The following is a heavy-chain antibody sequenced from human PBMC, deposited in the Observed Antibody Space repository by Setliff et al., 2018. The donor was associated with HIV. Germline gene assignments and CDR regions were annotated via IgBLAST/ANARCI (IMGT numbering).Heavy chain of an antibody. CDR3: ARGVDGNYLKFFDN. Sequence: SVKVSCKASGGTFRGFGISWVVQAPGQGLEWMGQIIPIFGTPRYAQKFQGRVTITADASTRTAYMELSSLRSEDTAVYYCARGVDGNYLKFFDNWGQGTLVTVSS. D-gene: IGHD1-7*01. J-gene: IGHJ4*02. CDR2: IIPIFGTP. V-gene: IGHV1-69*13. CDR1: GGTFRGFG.